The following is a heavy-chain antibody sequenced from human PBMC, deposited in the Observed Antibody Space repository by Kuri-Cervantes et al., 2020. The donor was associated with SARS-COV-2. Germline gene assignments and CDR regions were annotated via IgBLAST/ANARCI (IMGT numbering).Heavy chain of an antibody. D-gene: IGHD6-19*01. V-gene: IGHV4-38-2*01. J-gene: IGHJ4*02. Sequence: GSLRLSCAVSGYSISSGYYWGWIRQPPGKGLEWIGSIYHSGSTHYKPSLKSRVTLSVDTSENQFSLKLSSVTAADTAVYYCARHSRLVDFDYWGQGTLVTVSS. CDR1: GYSISSGYY. CDR3: ARHSRLVDFDY. CDR2: IYHSGST.